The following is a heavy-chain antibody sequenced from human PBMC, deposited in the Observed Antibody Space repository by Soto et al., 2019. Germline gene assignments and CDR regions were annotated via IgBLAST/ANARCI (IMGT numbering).Heavy chain of an antibody. CDR2: IYYSGST. V-gene: IGHV4-59*01. CDR1: GGSISSYY. Sequence: QVQLQESGPGLVKPSETLSLTCTVSGGSISSYYWSWIRQPPGKGLEWIGYIYYSGSTNYNPSLKSRVPRSVDTSKNQFSLKLSSVTAADTAVYYCAREAISYAFDIWGQGTMVTVSS. D-gene: IGHD3-9*01. J-gene: IGHJ3*02. CDR3: AREAISYAFDI.